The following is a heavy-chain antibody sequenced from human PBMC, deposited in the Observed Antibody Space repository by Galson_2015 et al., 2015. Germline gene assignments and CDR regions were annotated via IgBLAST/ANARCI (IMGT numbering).Heavy chain of an antibody. D-gene: IGHD2-2*01. Sequence: SLRLSCAASGFTFSSYSMSWVRQAPGMGLEWVSTIKESGGETYYEDSVKGRFTISGDNSKNTLYLQMNTLRVEDTAVYYCAKDSFRSYEVVVHNWGQGTLVTVSS. CDR2: IKESGGET. V-gene: IGHV3-23*01. J-gene: IGHJ4*02. CDR3: AKDSFRSYEVVVHN. CDR1: GFTFSSYS.